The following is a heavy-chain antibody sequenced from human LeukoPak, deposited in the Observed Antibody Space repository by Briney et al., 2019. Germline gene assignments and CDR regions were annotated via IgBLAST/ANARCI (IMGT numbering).Heavy chain of an antibody. D-gene: IGHD6-19*01. CDR3: ARVTLYSSGWYYYYYMDV. J-gene: IGHJ6*03. Sequence: GGSLRLSCAASGFTVSSNYMSWVRQAPGKGLEWVSVIYSGGSTYYADSVKGRFTISRDNSKKTLYIQMNSLRAEDTAVYYCARVTLYSSGWYYYYYMDVWGKGTTVTVSS. CDR1: GFTVSSNY. CDR2: IYSGGST. V-gene: IGHV3-53*01.